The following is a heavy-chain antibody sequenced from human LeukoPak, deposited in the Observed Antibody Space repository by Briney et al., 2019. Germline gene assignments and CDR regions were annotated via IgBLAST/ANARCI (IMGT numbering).Heavy chain of an antibody. CDR1: GFTFSSYA. CDR3: AILQDPRGYSGYDPIDY. Sequence: PGGSLRLSCAASGFTFSSYAMSWVRQAPGKGLEWVSAISGSGGSTYYADSVKGRFTISRDNSKNTLYLQMNSLRAEDTAVYYCAILQDPRGYSGYDPIDYWGQGTLVTVSS. J-gene: IGHJ4*02. V-gene: IGHV3-23*01. CDR2: ISGSGGST. D-gene: IGHD5-12*01.